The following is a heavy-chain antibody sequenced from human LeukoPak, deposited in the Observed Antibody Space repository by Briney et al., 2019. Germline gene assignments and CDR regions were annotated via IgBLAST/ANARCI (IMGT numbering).Heavy chain of an antibody. CDR1: GFTFSAYA. CDR2: ITGSGRCDAGTCYT. V-gene: IGHV3-23*01. J-gene: IGHJ2*01. CDR3: ARVHSSTWGYWYFDL. Sequence: GGSLRLSCAASGFTFSAYAMNWVRQAPGKGLEWVSAITGSGRCDAGTCYTYYADSVKGRFTISRDNSKNTLSLQMNSLRAEDTAVYFCARVHSSTWGYWYFDLWGRGTLVTVSS. D-gene: IGHD6-13*01.